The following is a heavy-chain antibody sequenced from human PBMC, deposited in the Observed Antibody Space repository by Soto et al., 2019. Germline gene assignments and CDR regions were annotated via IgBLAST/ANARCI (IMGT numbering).Heavy chain of an antibody. D-gene: IGHD6-6*01. CDR1: GYTFTRHY. CDR2: IHPIDSTT. J-gene: IGHJ5*02. V-gene: IGHV1-46*01. CDR3: AREDEAPDL. Sequence: ASVKVSCKASGYTFTRHYMHWVRQAPGQGLEWMGIIHPIDSTTTYAQEFHDRVTTTSDTSTSTVYMELSSLRSEDTAVYYCAREDEAPDLSGQGTLVTVSS.